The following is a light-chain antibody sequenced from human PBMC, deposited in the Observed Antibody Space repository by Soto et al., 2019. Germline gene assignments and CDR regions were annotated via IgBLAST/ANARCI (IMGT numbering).Light chain of an antibody. CDR2: DST. Sequence: EIVMTQSPATLSLSPGERTTLSCWASHSVSSSLAWYQHKPGKPPRLVIYDSTLRANGVPDRFGGSRSGTEFTLTINSLEPEDFAVYYCQQRNVWPPITFGQGTRLEIK. CDR3: QQRNVWPPIT. V-gene: IGKV3-11*01. CDR1: HSVSSS. J-gene: IGKJ5*01.